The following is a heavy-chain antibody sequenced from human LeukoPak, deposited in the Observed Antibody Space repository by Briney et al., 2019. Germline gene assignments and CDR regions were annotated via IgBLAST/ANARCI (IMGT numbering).Heavy chain of an antibody. CDR3: ARGCSTDAFDI. Sequence: ETLSLTCNVSGGSISSYYWSWIRQPPGKGLEWIGYIYYSGSTNYNPSLKSRVSISVDTSKNQFSLKLSSVTAADTAVYYCARGCSTDAFDIWGQGTMVTVSS. J-gene: IGHJ3*02. D-gene: IGHD3-10*02. CDR1: GGSISSYY. CDR2: IYYSGST. V-gene: IGHV4-59*01.